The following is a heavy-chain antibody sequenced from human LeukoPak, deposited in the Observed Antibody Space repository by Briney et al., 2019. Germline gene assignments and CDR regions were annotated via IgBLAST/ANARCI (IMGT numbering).Heavy chain of an antibody. CDR1: GASISSSSYY. CDR2: IHYSGST. J-gene: IGHJ6*02. Sequence: SETLSLTCSVSGASISSSSYYWGWIRQSPGKGLEWIGSIHYSGSTNYNPSLKSRVTISVDTSKNQFSLKLSSVTAADTAVYYCARDKSVVVPAAIWSSYYYYGMDVWGQGTTVTVSS. V-gene: IGHV4-39*07. D-gene: IGHD2-2*02. CDR3: ARDKSVVVPAAIWSSYYYYGMDV.